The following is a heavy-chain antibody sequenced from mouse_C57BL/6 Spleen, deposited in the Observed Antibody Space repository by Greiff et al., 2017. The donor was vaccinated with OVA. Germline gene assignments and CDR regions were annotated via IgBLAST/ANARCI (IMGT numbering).Heavy chain of an antibody. D-gene: IGHD2-3*01. V-gene: IGHV1-69*01. Sequence: VKLQQPGAELVMPGASVKLSCKASGYTFTSYWMHWVKQRPGQGLEWIGEIDPSDSYTNYNQKFKGKSTLTVDKSSSTAYMQLSSLTSEDAAVYYCAVYDLFAYWGQGTLVTVSA. CDR2: IDPSDSYT. CDR3: AVYDLFAY. J-gene: IGHJ3*01. CDR1: GYTFTSYW.